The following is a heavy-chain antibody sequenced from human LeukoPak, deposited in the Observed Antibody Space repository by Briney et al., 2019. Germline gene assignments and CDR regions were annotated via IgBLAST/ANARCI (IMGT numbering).Heavy chain of an antibody. CDR1: GFTVSSNY. J-gene: IGHJ3*02. V-gene: IGHV3-66*01. CDR3: AKDSPMITFGGVIVHDAFDI. CDR2: IYSGGST. Sequence: GGSLRLSCAASGFTVSSNYMSWVRQAPGKGLEWVSVIYSGGSTYYADSVKGRFTISRDNSKNTLYLQMNSLRAEDTAVYYCAKDSPMITFGGVIVHDAFDIWGQGTMVTVSS. D-gene: IGHD3-16*02.